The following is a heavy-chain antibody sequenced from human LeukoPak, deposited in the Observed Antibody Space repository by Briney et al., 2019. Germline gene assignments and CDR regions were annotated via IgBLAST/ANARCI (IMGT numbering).Heavy chain of an antibody. Sequence: GRSLRLSCAASGFTFEDYAMHWVRQAPGKGLEWVSTISWNSRTIGYADSVKGRFTISRDNAKNSLYLQMNSLTVEDGALYYCVKGVGVNKGYYFDHWGQGSLVTVSS. V-gene: IGHV3-9*01. CDR2: ISWNSRTI. CDR1: GFTFEDYA. J-gene: IGHJ4*02. CDR3: VKGVGVNKGYYFDH. D-gene: IGHD1-26*01.